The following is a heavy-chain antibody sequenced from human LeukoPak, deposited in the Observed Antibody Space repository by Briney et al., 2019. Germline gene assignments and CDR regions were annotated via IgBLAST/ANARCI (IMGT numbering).Heavy chain of an antibody. CDR1: GYSLSELS. CDR2: LDVEDDEP. J-gene: IGHJ6*03. V-gene: IGHV1-24*01. CDR3: ATEATSPDYNYYMDV. D-gene: IGHD2-2*01. Sequence: ASVKVSCKVSGYSLSELSMHWVQQAPGKGREWMGGLDVEDDEPIYAQKFQGRVIMTEDTSTDTAYMELSSLRSEDTAVYYCATEATSPDYNYYMDVWGKGTTVTVSS.